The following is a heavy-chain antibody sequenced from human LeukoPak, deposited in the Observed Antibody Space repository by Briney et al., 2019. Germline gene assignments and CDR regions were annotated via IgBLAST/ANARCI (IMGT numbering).Heavy chain of an antibody. J-gene: IGHJ6*03. CDR1: GYTFTSYA. V-gene: IGHV1-2*07. D-gene: IGHD3-9*01. Sequence: ASVKVSCKASGYTFTSYAMNWVRQAPGQGPEWMGWIDPESGGTNYAHRFQGRVTITRDTSISTVYMELNSLRSDDTAVYYCARDWDQLIRAKGGPPRYFYFMDVWGKGTSVIVSS. CDR3: ARDWDQLIRAKGGPPRYFYFMDV. CDR2: IDPESGGT.